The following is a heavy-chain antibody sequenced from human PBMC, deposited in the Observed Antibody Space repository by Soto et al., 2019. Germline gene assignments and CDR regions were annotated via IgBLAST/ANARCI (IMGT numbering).Heavy chain of an antibody. Sequence: ASVKVSCKASGYTSTSYYMHCVRQAPGQGLEWMGIINPSGGSTSYAQKFQGRVTMTRDTSTSTVYMELSSMRSADTAVYYCARGAIFGVVISRYDDFDIWVQGTMVTVSS. CDR3: ARGAIFGVVISRYDDFDI. V-gene: IGHV1-46*03. D-gene: IGHD3-3*02. J-gene: IGHJ3*02. CDR2: INPSGGST. CDR1: GYTSTSYY.